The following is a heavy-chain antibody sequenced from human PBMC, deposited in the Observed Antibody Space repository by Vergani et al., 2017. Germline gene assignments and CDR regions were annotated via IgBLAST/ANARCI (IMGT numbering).Heavy chain of an antibody. Sequence: QVQLQESGPGLVKPSEILSLTCTVLGGSISSYYWSWIRQPAGKGLEWIGRIYTSGSTNYNPSLKSRVTMSVDTSKNQFSLKLSSVTAADTAVYYCARGIAAADTYYYYGMDVWGQGTTVTVSS. D-gene: IGHD6-13*01. J-gene: IGHJ6*02. CDR1: GGSISSYY. CDR3: ARGIAAADTYYYYGMDV. CDR2: IYTSGST. V-gene: IGHV4-4*07.